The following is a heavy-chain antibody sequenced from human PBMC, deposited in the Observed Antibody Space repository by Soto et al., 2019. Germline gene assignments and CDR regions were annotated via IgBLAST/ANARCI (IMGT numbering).Heavy chain of an antibody. CDR2: IYHSEST. V-gene: IGHV4-4*02. Sequence: SETLSLTCAVSGGSISTTNWWSWVRQPPGKGLEWIGEIYHSESTNYNPALKSRVTMSVDKSKNQFSLKLSSVTAADTAVYYCARDQISASAFEIWGQGTMVTVSS. CDR1: GGSISTTNW. CDR3: ARDQISASAFEI. J-gene: IGHJ3*02.